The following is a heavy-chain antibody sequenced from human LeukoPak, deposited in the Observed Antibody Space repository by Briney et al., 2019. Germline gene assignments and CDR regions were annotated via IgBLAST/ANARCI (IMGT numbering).Heavy chain of an antibody. Sequence: SETLSLTCTVSGDSITSYYWSWLRQPPGKGLEWIGYIYNSGNTNYNPSLKSRVTISVDTSKSQISLRLSSVTAADTAVYYCARPLFRGYIFGWGYWGQGTLVTVSS. CDR1: GDSITSYY. V-gene: IGHV4-59*08. CDR3: ARPLFRGYIFGWGY. D-gene: IGHD5-18*01. J-gene: IGHJ4*02. CDR2: IYNSGNT.